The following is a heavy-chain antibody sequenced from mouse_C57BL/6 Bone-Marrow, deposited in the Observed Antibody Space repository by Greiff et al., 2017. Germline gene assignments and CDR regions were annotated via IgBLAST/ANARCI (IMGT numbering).Heavy chain of an antibody. CDR1: GYTFTNYW. V-gene: IGHV1-63*01. Sequence: QVQLQQSGAELVRPGTSVKMSCKASGYTFTNYWIGWAKQRPGHGLEWIGDIYPGGGYTNYNEKFKGKATLTADKSSSTAYMQFSSLTSEDSAIYYCARRDGTVPYYYAMDYWGQGTSVTVSS. CDR2: IYPGGGYT. D-gene: IGHD4-1*01. CDR3: ARRDGTVPYYYAMDY. J-gene: IGHJ4*01.